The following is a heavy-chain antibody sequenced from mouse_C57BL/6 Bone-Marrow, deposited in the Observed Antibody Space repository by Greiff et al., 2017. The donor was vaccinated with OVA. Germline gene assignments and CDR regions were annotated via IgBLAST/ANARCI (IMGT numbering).Heavy chain of an antibody. Sequence: EVKVVESGGGLVQPGGSLSLSCAASGFTFTDYYMSWVRQPPGKALEWLGFIRNKANGYTTEYSASVKGRFTISRDNSQSILYLQMNALRAEDSATYYGARYAFPFDYWGQGTTLTVSS. CDR3: ARYAFPFDY. CDR2: IRNKANGYTT. CDR1: GFTFTDYY. V-gene: IGHV7-3*01. J-gene: IGHJ2*01.